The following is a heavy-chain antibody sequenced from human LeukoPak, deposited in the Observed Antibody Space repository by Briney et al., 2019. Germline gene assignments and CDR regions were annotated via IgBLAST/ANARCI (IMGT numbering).Heavy chain of an antibody. V-gene: IGHV3-73*01. CDR2: IRSKANNYAT. CDR3: TRIFVGMSSGWSQINDY. J-gene: IGHJ4*02. Sequence: GGSLRLSCEVSGFTFSGAAIHWVRQAAGAGLEWVGRIRSKANNYATGYGASVKDRFTISRDDSKNTAYLHMRSLRTEDTAVYFCTRIFVGMSSGWSQINDYWGQGIQVTVSS. D-gene: IGHD6-19*01. CDR1: GFTFSGAA.